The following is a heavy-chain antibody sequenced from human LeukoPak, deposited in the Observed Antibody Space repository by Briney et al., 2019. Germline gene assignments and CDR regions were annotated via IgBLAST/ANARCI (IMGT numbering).Heavy chain of an antibody. J-gene: IGHJ3*02. V-gene: IGHV4-59*01. CDR1: GGSISSYY. D-gene: IGHD6-13*01. CDR2: IYYSGST. CDR3: ARFIAAAGNVAFDI. Sequence: SETLSLTCTVSGGSISSYYWSWIRQPPGKGLEWIGYIYYSGSTNYNPSLKSRVTISVDTSKNQFSLKLSSVTAADTAVYYCARFIAAAGNVAFDIWGQGTMVTVSS.